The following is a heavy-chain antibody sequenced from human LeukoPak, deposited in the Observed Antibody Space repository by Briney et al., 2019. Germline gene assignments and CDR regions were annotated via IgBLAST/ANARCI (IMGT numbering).Heavy chain of an antibody. V-gene: IGHV1-2*02. J-gene: IGHJ6*03. CDR1: GYTFTTYA. Sequence: GASVKVSCKASGYTFTTYAMNWVRQAPGQGLEWMGWINPNSGGTNYAQKFQGRVTMTRDTSISTAYMELSRLRSDDTAVYYCARGGTYYYYYYMDVWGKGTTVTVSS. D-gene: IGHD1-1*01. CDR2: INPNSGGT. CDR3: ARGGTYYYYYYMDV.